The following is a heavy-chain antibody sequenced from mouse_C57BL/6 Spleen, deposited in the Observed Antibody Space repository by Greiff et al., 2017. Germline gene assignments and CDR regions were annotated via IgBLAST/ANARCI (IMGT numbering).Heavy chain of an antibody. CDR3: ARLGYSNYDDFDY. D-gene: IGHD2-5*01. CDR1: GYTFTGYW. J-gene: IGHJ2*01. Sequence: QVQLQQSGAELMKPGASVKLSCKATGYTFTGYWIEWVKQRPGHGLEWIGEILPGSGSTNYHEKFKGKATFTADTSSNTAYMQLSSLTTEDSAIYYCARLGYSNYDDFDYWGQGTTLTVSS. CDR2: ILPGSGST. V-gene: IGHV1-9*01.